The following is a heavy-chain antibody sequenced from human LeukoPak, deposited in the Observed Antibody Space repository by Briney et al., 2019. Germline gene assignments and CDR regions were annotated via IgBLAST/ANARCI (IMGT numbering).Heavy chain of an antibody. V-gene: IGHV4-59*12. CDR2: IYYSGST. CDR3: ASSAYDFWSGYYDY. D-gene: IGHD3-3*01. J-gene: IGHJ4*02. CDR1: GGSISTFY. Sequence: SETLSLTCTVSGGSISTFYWGWIRQPPGKGLEWIGYIYYSGSTNYNPSLKSRLTISVDTSKNQFSLKLSSVTAADTAVYYCASSAYDFWSGYYDYWGQGTLVTVSS.